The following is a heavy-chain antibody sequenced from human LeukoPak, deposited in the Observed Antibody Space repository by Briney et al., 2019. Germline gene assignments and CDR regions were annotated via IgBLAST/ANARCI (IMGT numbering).Heavy chain of an antibody. D-gene: IGHD4-17*01. CDR1: GFTFSTYA. V-gene: IGHV3-30*04. J-gene: IGHJ3*02. CDR2: ISYDGSNK. CDR3: ARAGGYGAFDAFDI. Sequence: GGSLRLSCAASGFTFSTYALHWVRQAPGKGLEWVAVISYDGSNKYYVDSVRGRFTISRDNSKNTLYLQMNSLRAEDTAVYYCARAGGYGAFDAFDIWGQGTMVTVSS.